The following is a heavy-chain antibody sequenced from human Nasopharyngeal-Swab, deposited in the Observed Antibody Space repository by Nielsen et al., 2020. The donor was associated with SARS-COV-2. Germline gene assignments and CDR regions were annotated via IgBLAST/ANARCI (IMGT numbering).Heavy chain of an antibody. J-gene: IGHJ6*02. D-gene: IGHD3-10*01. CDR1: GFTFSTYV. V-gene: IGHV3-23*01. CDR2: ITESGDVT. CDR3: AKSLNPGHYGMDV. Sequence: GESLKISCAASGFTFSTYVIRWVRQAPGKGLEWVSTITESGDVTYYVDSVKGRFTISRDNSKNTLYLQMDSLRAEDTAVYYCAKSLNPGHYGMDVWGQGTTVTVSS.